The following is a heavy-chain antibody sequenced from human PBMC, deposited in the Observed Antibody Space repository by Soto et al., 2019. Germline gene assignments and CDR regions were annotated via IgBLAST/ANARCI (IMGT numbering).Heavy chain of an antibody. CDR1: GYTFTSYG. D-gene: IGHD3-9*01. J-gene: IGHJ4*02. CDR2: ISAYNGNT. CDR3: ARDRRDYDILTGYLAYYFAY. V-gene: IGHV1-18*04. Sequence: ASVKVSCKASGYTFTSYGISWVRQAPGQGLEWMGWISAYNGNTNYAQKLQGRVTMTTDTSTSTAYMELRSLRSVDTAVYYCARDRRDYDILTGYLAYYFAYWGQGTLVTVSS.